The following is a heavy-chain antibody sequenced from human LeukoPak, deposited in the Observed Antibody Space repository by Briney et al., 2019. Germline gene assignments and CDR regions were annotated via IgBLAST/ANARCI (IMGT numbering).Heavy chain of an antibody. V-gene: IGHV4-59*01. CDR2: IYYSGST. J-gene: IGHJ4*02. Sequence: SETLSLTCTVSGGSISSYYWSWIRHPPGKGLEWIGYIYYSGSTNYNPSLKSRVTISVDTSKNQFSLKLSSVTAADTAVYYCARAPDAYDILTGYYPYYFDYWGQGTLVTVSS. CDR1: GGSISSYY. CDR3: ARAPDAYDILTGYYPYYFDY. D-gene: IGHD3-9*01.